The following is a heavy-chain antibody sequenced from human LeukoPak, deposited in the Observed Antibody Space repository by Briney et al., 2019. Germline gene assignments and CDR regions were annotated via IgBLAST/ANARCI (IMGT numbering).Heavy chain of an antibody. J-gene: IGHJ4*02. V-gene: IGHV1-69*05. CDR1: GGTFSSYA. D-gene: IGHD3-22*01. CDR3: ARGSTPERGSRRYCYGSSGYPFDY. CDR2: IIPIFGTA. Sequence: SVKVSCKASGGTFSSYAISWVRQAPGQGLEWMGRIIPIFGTANYAQKFQGRVTITTDESTSTAYMELSSLRSEDTAVYYCARGSTPERGSRRYCYGSSGYPFDYWGQGTLVTVSS.